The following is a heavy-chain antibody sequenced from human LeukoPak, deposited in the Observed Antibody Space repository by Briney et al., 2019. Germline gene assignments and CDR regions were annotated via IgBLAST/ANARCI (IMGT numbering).Heavy chain of an antibody. J-gene: IGHJ4*02. D-gene: IGHD6-19*01. CDR1: GFTFSSYW. Sequence: GGSLRLSSAASGFTFSSYWMSSVRQAPGKGLEWVANIKQDGSEKYYVDSVKGRFTISRDNAKNSLYLQMNSLRAEDTAVYYCARFALGPIAVAPYFDYWGQGTLVTVSS. V-gene: IGHV3-7*01. CDR2: IKQDGSEK. CDR3: ARFALGPIAVAPYFDY.